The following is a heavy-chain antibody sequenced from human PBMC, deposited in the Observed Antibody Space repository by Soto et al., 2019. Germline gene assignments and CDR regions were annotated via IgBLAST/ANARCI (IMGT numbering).Heavy chain of an antibody. D-gene: IGHD1-1*01. CDR1: GFTFDKVW. CDR2: IKSKTDGGTT. J-gene: IGHJ4*02. V-gene: IGHV3-15*07. CDR3: TPGRDDLVY. Sequence: EVQLVESGGGLVKPGGSLRLSCAVSGFTFDKVWMNWVRQAPGKGLEWVGRIKSKTDGGTTDYAAPVKGRFTISRDNSKNMLYLQMHSLKTEDTGMYSCTPGRDDLVYWGQGTLVTVSS.